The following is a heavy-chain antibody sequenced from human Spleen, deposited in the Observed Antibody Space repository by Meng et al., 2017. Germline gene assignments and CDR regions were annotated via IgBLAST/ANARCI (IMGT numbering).Heavy chain of an antibody. Sequence: GESLKISCAASGFTFSNAWMTWVRQAPGKGLEWVGFIRSKAYGGTTEYAASVRGRFTISRDNSKSIAYLQMNSLKTEDTGVYYCNVPIAVDYYYYGLDVWGQGTTVTVSS. CDR2: IRSKAYGGTT. J-gene: IGHJ6*02. V-gene: IGHV3-49*04. D-gene: IGHD6-19*01. CDR3: NVPIAVDYYYYGLDV. CDR1: GFTFSNAW.